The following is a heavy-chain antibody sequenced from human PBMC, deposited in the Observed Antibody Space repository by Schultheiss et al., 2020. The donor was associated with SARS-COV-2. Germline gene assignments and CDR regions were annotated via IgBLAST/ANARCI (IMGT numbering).Heavy chain of an antibody. V-gene: IGHV3-23*01. CDR2: ISGSGGST. J-gene: IGHJ4*02. CDR3: ARDSHYDYVWGSYRSYYFDY. Sequence: GGSLRLSCAASGFTFSSYAMSWVRQAPGKGLEWVSAISGSGGSTYYADSVKGRFTISRDNSKNTLYLQMSSLRAEDTAVYYCARDSHYDYVWGSYRSYYFDYWGQGTLVTVSS. CDR1: GFTFSSYA. D-gene: IGHD3-16*02.